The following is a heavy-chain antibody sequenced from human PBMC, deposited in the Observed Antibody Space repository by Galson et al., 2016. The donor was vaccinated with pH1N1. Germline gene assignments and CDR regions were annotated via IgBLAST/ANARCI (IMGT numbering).Heavy chain of an antibody. V-gene: IGHV1-69*02. CDR1: GGTFVSYS. D-gene: IGHD5/OR15-5a*01. J-gene: IGHJ1*01. CDR3: ARVRSHSAVSGTFLF. CDR2: FIPMIDLT. Sequence: SVKVSCKVSGGTFVSYSINWVRQAPGQGLEWMGRFIPMIDLTTYAPRFQGRVSITADKSTGTVYMELSSLRSDDTAIYYCARVRSHSAVSGTFLFWGQGTLVTVSS.